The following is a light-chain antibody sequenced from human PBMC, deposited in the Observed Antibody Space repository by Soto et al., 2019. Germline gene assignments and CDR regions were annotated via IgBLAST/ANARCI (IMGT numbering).Light chain of an antibody. V-gene: IGKV3-20*01. CDR1: RSFASSY. CDR2: AAS. Sequence: TLSLSPGERVTLSCRASRSFASSYLAWYQQRPGQAPRLLIYAASNRATGIPDRFSGSGSGTDFTLTINRLEAEDSAVYYCQQYGASPPYTFGQGPKVDIK. J-gene: IGKJ2*01. CDR3: QQYGASPPYT.